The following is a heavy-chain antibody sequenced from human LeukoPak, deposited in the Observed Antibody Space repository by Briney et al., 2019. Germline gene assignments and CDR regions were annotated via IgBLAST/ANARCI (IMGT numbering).Heavy chain of an antibody. CDR1: GGSISSGGYY. D-gene: IGHD5-24*01. CDR3: ARTEIADYFDY. J-gene: IGHJ4*02. V-gene: IGHV4-31*03. CDR2: IYYSGGT. Sequence: SETLSLTCTVSGGSISSGGYYWSWIRQHPGKGLEWIGYIYYSGGTYYNPSLKSRVTISVDTSKNQFSLKLSSVTAADTAVYYCARTEIADYFDYWGQGTLVTVSS.